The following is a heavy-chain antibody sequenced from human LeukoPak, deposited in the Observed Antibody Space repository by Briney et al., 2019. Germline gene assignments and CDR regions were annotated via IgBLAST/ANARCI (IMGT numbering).Heavy chain of an antibody. Sequence: ASVKVSCKVSGYTLTELSMHWVRQAPGKGLGWMGGFDPEDGETIYAQKFQGRVTMTEDTSTDTAYMELSSLRSEDTAVYYCATQGYSSVAKHYFDYWGQGTLVTVSS. CDR2: FDPEDGET. V-gene: IGHV1-24*01. D-gene: IGHD6-19*01. J-gene: IGHJ4*02. CDR1: GYTLTELS. CDR3: ATQGYSSVAKHYFDY.